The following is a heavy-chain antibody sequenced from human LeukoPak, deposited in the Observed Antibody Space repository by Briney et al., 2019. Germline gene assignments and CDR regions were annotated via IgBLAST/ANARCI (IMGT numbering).Heavy chain of an antibody. CDR1: GFTFDDYA. CDR2: ISWNSGSI. Sequence: GRSLRLSCAASGFTFDDYAMHWVRQAPGKGLEWVSGISWNSGSIGYADSVKGRFTISRDNAKNSLYLQMNSLRAEDTALYYCAKDMGQWLGPYYFDYWGQGTLVTVSS. CDR3: AKDMGQWLGPYYFDY. J-gene: IGHJ4*02. V-gene: IGHV3-9*01. D-gene: IGHD6-19*01.